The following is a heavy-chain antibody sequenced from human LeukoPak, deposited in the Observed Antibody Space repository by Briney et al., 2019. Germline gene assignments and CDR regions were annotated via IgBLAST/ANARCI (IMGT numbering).Heavy chain of an antibody. CDR3: ARVNIVATAFDY. Sequence: GGSLRLSCAAPGFTVSSNYMSWVRQAPGKGLEWVSVIYSGGSTYYADSVKGRFTISRDNSKNTLYLQMNSLRAEDTAVYYCARVNIVATAFDYWGQGTLVTVSS. D-gene: IGHD5-12*01. CDR2: IYSGGST. J-gene: IGHJ4*02. CDR1: GFTVSSNY. V-gene: IGHV3-53*01.